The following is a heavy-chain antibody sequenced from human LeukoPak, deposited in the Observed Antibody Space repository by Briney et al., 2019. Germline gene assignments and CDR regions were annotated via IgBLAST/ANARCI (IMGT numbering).Heavy chain of an antibody. Sequence: SKTLSLTCTVSGGSISSYYWSWIRQPPGKGLERIGYISSSGSNSFNPSLKSRVTISQDTSKNQLSLKLSSVTAADTAVYYCARHSPYCSGGSCYFDYWGQGTLVTVSS. V-gene: IGHV4-59*08. D-gene: IGHD2-15*01. CDR3: ARHSPYCSGGSCYFDY. J-gene: IGHJ4*02. CDR2: ISSSGSN. CDR1: GGSISSYY.